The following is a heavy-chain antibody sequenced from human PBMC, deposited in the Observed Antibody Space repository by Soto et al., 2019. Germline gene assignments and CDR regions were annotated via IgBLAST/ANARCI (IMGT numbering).Heavy chain of an antibody. V-gene: IGHV4-39*01. J-gene: IGHJ5*02. Sequence: PSETLSLTCTVSGGSISSSSYYWGWIRQPPGKGLEWIGSIYYSGSTYYNPSLKSRVTISVDTSKNQFSLKLSSVTAADTAVYYCARHQGLYDYVWGSYRSNWFDPWGQGTMVTVYS. CDR2: IYYSGST. CDR1: GGSISSSSYY. D-gene: IGHD3-16*02. CDR3: ARHQGLYDYVWGSYRSNWFDP.